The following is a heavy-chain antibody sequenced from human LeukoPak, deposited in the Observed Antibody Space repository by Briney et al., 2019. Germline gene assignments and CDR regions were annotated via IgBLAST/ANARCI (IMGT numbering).Heavy chain of an antibody. CDR1: EATFSSYA. J-gene: IGHJ4*02. Sequence: ASGRVSGKPAEATFSSYAISWVRQAAGQGLGWRGRIIPILGIANNAQKFQGRVTITADKSTSTAYMELSSLRSEDTAVYYCAREGVGLQGTFDYWGQGNLVTVSS. CDR2: IIPILGIA. V-gene: IGHV1-69*04. D-gene: IGHD5-24*01. CDR3: AREGVGLQGTFDY.